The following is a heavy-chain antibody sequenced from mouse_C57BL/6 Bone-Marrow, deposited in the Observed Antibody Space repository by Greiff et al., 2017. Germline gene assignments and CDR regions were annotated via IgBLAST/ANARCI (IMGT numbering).Heavy chain of an antibody. D-gene: IGHD1-1*01. CDR3: ARLHYYGSSPWYFDV. CDR2: IDPSDSYT. J-gene: IGHJ1*03. V-gene: IGHV1-59*01. Sequence: QVQLQQPGAELVRPGTSVKLSCKASGYTFTSYWMHWVKQRPGQGLEWIGVIDPSDSYTNYNQKFKGKATLTVDTSSSTAYMQLSSLTSEDSAVYYGARLHYYGSSPWYFDVWGTGTTVTVSS. CDR1: GYTFTSYW.